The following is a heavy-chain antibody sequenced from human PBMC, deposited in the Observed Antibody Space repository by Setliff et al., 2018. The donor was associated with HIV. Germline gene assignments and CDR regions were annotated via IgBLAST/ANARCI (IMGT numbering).Heavy chain of an antibody. Sequence: SETLSLTCTVSGGSISSGSYYWSWIRQPAGKGLEWIGHIHTSGSTKYNPSLKSRVTISAGTSKNQFSLNLSSVTAAETAVYYCARVGYHGSGRYSFDYWGQGTLVTVSS. D-gene: IGHD3-10*01. CDR1: GGSISSGSYY. CDR2: IHTSGST. V-gene: IGHV4-61*09. J-gene: IGHJ4*02. CDR3: ARVGYHGSGRYSFDY.